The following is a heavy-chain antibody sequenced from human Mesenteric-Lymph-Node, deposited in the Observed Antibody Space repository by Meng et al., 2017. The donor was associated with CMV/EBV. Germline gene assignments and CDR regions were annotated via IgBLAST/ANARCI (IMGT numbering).Heavy chain of an antibody. V-gene: IGHV1-8*02. Sequence: ASVKVSCKASGYTFTGYYLHWMRQAPGQGLEWMGWMNPNSGNTGYAQKFQGRVTMTRNTSISTAYMELSSLRSEDTAVYYCARVGTSNYYYGMDVWGQGTTVTVSS. CDR2: MNPNSGNT. CDR3: ARVGTSNYYYGMDV. J-gene: IGHJ6*02. D-gene: IGHD1-26*01. CDR1: GYTFTGYY.